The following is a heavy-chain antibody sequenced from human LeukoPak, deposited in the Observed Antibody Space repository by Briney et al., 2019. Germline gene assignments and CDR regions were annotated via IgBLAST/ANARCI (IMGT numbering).Heavy chain of an antibody. CDR2: IKQDGSEK. J-gene: IGHJ4*02. CDR3: ARGTWSYPFDY. Sequence: GGSLRLSCAASGFAFSSYWMSWVRQAPGKGLEWVANIKQDGSEKYYVDSVKGRFTISRDNAKNSLYLQMNSLRAEDTAVYYCARGTWSYPFDYWGQGTLVTVSS. CDR1: GFAFSSYW. D-gene: IGHD1-26*01. V-gene: IGHV3-7*01.